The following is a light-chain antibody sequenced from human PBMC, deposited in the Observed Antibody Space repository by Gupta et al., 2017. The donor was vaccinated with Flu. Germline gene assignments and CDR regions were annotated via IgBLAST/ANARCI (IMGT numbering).Light chain of an antibody. J-gene: IGLJ2*01. Sequence: SSVLTQAPSVSVAPGQTARITCGGNNIGSKRVHWYQQKPGQAPILVGYDDSDRPSGIPERFSGSKSGNTATLTISRVEAGDEADYYCQVWDSSSDHVVFGGGTKLTVL. CDR1: NIGSKR. CDR3: QVWDSSSDHVV. CDR2: DDS. V-gene: IGLV3-21*02.